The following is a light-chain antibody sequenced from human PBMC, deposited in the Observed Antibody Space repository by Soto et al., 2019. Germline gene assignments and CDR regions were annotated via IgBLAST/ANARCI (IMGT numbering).Light chain of an antibody. V-gene: IGKV2-28*01. CDR1: QSLLYSNGKNY. Sequence: DLVMTQSPLSLPVTPGEPASISCRSSQSLLYSNGKNYLDWYLQKPGQSPHLLIYLGSNRASGVPDRFSGSGSGTVFTLKISRVEAEDVGVYYCMQALQTPNTFGQGTKLEIK. CDR3: MQALQTPNT. J-gene: IGKJ2*01. CDR2: LGS.